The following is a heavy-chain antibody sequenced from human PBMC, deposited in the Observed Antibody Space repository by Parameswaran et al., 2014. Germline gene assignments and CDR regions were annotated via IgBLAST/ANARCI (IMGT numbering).Heavy chain of an antibody. D-gene: IGHD2-15*01. Sequence: RWIRQPPGKGLEWIGYIYYSGSTYYNPSLKSRVTISVDTSKNQFSLKLSSVTAADTAVYYCARVVVVATGLNWFDPWGQGTLVTVSS. J-gene: IGHJ5*02. CDR3: ARVVVVATGLNWFDP. CDR2: IYYSGST. V-gene: IGHV4-31*02.